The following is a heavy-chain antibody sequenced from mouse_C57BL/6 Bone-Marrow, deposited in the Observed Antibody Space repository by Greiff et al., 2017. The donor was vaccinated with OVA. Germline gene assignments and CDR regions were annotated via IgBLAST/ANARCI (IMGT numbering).Heavy chain of an antibody. J-gene: IGHJ3*01. D-gene: IGHD1-1*01. Sequence: EVKVEESGGGLVKPGGSLKLSCAASGFTFSSYAMSWVRQTPEKRLEWVATISDGGSYTYYPDNVKGRFTISRDNAKNNLYLQMSHLKSEDTAMYYCARGRSVVATPVYWGQGTLVTVSA. V-gene: IGHV5-4*03. CDR2: ISDGGSYT. CDR1: GFTFSSYA. CDR3: ARGRSVVATPVY.